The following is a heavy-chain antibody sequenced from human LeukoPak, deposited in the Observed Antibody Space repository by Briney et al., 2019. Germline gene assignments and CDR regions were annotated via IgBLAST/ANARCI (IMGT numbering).Heavy chain of an antibody. CDR3: GRTLMRGTAMATYKWFEP. D-gene: IGHD5-18*01. Sequence: GASVKLSFKASGGTLSSYAISYVREAPGQGLEWMGGIIPIFGTANYAQKFQGRVTITTDESTSTAYMELSSLRSDDPTAYYCGRTLMRGTAMATYKWFEPSGHGTLVTVSS. J-gene: IGHJ5*02. CDR1: GGTLSSYA. V-gene: IGHV1-69*05. CDR2: IIPIFGTA.